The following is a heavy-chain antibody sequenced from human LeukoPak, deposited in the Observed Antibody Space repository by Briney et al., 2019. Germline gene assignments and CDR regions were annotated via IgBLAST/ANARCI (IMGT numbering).Heavy chain of an antibody. D-gene: IGHD3-10*01. CDR3: ASYVRWFGEFEDAFDI. CDR1: GGSISNYY. V-gene: IGHV4-59*01. Sequence: PSETLSLTCTVSGGSISNYYWSWIRQPPGKGLEWIGYIFYSGSTNYNPSLKSRVTISLDTSKNQFSLKLNSVTAADTAVYYCASYVRWFGEFEDAFDIWGQGTMVTVSS. CDR2: IFYSGST. J-gene: IGHJ3*02.